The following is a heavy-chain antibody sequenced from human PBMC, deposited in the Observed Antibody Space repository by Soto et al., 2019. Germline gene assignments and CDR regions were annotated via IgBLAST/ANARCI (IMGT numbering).Heavy chain of an antibody. CDR1: GFTFSSYG. V-gene: IGHV3-30*18. J-gene: IGHJ6*02. Sequence: QVQLVESGGGVVQPGRSLRLSCAASGFTFSSYGMHWVRQAPGKGLEWVAVISYDGSNKYYADSVKGRFTISRDNSKNTLYLQMNSLRAEDTAVYYCAKVGHDYGEVQPYGMDVWGQGTTVTVSS. CDR2: ISYDGSNK. D-gene: IGHD4-17*01. CDR3: AKVGHDYGEVQPYGMDV.